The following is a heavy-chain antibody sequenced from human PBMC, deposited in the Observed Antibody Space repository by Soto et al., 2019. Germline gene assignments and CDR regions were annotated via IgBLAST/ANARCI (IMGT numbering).Heavy chain of an antibody. CDR1: GFTFSSYS. CDR3: ARADSGYAHGYYYYGMDV. CDR2: ISSSSSTI. V-gene: IGHV3-48*01. D-gene: IGHD5-12*01. J-gene: IGHJ6*02. Sequence: EVQLVESGGGLVQPGGSLRLSCAASGFTFSSYSMNWVRQAPGKGLEWVSYISSSSSTIYYADSVKGRFTISRDNAKNSLYLTMNSLRAEDTAVYYCARADSGYAHGYYYYGMDVWGQGTTVTVSS.